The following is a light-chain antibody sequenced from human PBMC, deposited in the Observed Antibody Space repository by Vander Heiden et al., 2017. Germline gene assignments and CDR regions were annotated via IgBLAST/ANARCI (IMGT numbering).Light chain of an antibody. V-gene: IGKV4-1*01. CDR2: WAS. J-gene: IGKJ3*01. Sequence: DIVMTQSPDSLAVSLGERATINCKSSQSVLYSSNNKNYLAWYQQKPGQPPKLLIYWASTRESGVPDRFSGSGSGTDFTLTISSLQAEDVAVYYCQQYYSTPLVFGPGTKVXIK. CDR1: QSVLYSSNNKNY. CDR3: QQYYSTPLV.